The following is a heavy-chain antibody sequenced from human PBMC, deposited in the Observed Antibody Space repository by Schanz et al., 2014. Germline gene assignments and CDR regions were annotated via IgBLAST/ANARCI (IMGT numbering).Heavy chain of an antibody. Sequence: QVQLVESGGGVVQPGRSLRLSCAASGFTFSGYAMSWVRQAPGKGLEWVAIIWYDGSNKYYADSVKGRFTISRDNPKKTLYLQMNSLRAEDTAVYYCARGIITMVRGGDVGAFDMWGQGTMVTVSS. D-gene: IGHD3-10*01. J-gene: IGHJ3*02. CDR1: GFTFSGYA. V-gene: IGHV3-33*08. CDR3: ARGIITMVRGGDVGAFDM. CDR2: IWYDGSNK.